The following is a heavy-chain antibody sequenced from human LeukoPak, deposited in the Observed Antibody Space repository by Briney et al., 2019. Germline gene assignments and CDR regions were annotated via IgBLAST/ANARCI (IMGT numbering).Heavy chain of an antibody. CDR2: IYYSGST. D-gene: IGHD3-22*01. V-gene: IGHV4-59*08. CDR3: ARHMWLSHHRGFDP. Sequence: PSETLSLTCTVSGGSISSYYWSWIRQPPGKGLEWIGYIYYSGSTNYNPSLKSRVTISVDTSKNQFSLKLSSVTAADTAVYYCARHMWLSHHRGFDPWGQGTLVTVSS. CDR1: GGSISSYY. J-gene: IGHJ5*02.